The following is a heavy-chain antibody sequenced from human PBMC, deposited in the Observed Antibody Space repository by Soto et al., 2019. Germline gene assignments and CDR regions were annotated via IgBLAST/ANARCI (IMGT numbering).Heavy chain of an antibody. Sequence: EVQLVESGGGLLQPGGSLRLSCAASGFTFSGYWMAWVRQVPGKGLEWVANINQGGGEKYHVDSVKGRFTISCNNAENSLYLHMHSLSAEDTAVYYCARDATYCLDCWGRGTLVTVSS. D-gene: IGHD2-15*01. J-gene: IGHJ4*02. CDR2: INQGGGEK. CDR1: GFTFSGYW. CDR3: ARDATYCLDC. V-gene: IGHV3-7*03.